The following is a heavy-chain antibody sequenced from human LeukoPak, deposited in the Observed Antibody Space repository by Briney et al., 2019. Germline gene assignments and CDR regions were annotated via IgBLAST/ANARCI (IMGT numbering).Heavy chain of an antibody. J-gene: IGHJ6*03. CDR2: IIPIFGTA. CDR1: GGTFSSYA. CDR3: ARELAARQDYYYYMDV. D-gene: IGHD6-6*01. Sequence: ASVEVSYKASGGTFSSYAISWVRQAPGQGLEWMGGIIPIFGTANYAQKFQGRVTITADESTSTAYMELSSLRSEDTAVYYCARELAARQDYYYYMDVWGKGTTVTVSS. V-gene: IGHV1-69*13.